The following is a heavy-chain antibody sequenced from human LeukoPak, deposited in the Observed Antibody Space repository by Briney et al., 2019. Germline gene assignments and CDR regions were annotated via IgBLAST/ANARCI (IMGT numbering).Heavy chain of an antibody. J-gene: IGHJ4*02. CDR2: INHSGST. D-gene: IGHD5-12*01. CDR1: GGSFSGYY. CDR3: ARDLRGHFGYDYFDY. Sequence: PSETLSLTCAVYGGSFSGYYWSWIRQPPGKGLEWIGEINHSGSTNYNPSLKSRVTISVDTSKNQFSLKLSSVLAADTAVYYCARDLRGHFGYDYFDYWGQGTLVTVSA. V-gene: IGHV4-34*01.